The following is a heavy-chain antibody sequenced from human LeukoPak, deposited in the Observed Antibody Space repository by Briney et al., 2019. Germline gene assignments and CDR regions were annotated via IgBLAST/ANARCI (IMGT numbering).Heavy chain of an antibody. Sequence: SETLSLTCTVSGGSISSSIYYWGWIRQPPGKGLEWIGSIYYSGSTYYNPSLKSRVTISVDTSKNQFSLKLSSVTAADTAVYYCARRLPLCGYLSGDQFDYWGQGTLVTVSS. J-gene: IGHJ4*02. D-gene: IGHD5-12*01. CDR1: GGSISSSIYY. V-gene: IGHV4-39*01. CDR3: ARRLPLCGYLSGDQFDY. CDR2: IYYSGST.